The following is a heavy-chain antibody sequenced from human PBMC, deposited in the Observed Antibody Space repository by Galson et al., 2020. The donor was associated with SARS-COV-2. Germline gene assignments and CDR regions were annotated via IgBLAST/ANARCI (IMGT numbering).Heavy chain of an antibody. CDR3: ARDFGALVGASVEGY. V-gene: IGHV3-30*07. Sequence: GGSLRLSCAASGFTFSSYAMHWVRQAPGKGLEWVAVISYDGSNKYYADSVKGRFTISRDNSKNTLYLQMNSLRAEDTAVYYCARDFGALVGASVEGYWGQGTLVTVSS. D-gene: IGHD1-26*01. J-gene: IGHJ4*02. CDR2: ISYDGSNK. CDR1: GFTFSSYA.